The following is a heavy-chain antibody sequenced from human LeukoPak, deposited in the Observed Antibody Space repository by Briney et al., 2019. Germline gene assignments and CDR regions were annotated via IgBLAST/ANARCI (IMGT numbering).Heavy chain of an antibody. J-gene: IGHJ4*02. CDR1: GFTVSSNY. V-gene: IGHV3-66*01. CDR2: IYIGGTT. D-gene: IGHD6-13*01. CDR3: ARGIGSNWYFDY. Sequence: GGSRRLSCAASGFTVSSNYMSWVRQAPGKGLEWVSVIYIGGTTSYADSAKGRFTISRDSSKNTLYLQMNSLRAEDTAVYYCARGIGSNWYFDYWGQGTLVTVSS.